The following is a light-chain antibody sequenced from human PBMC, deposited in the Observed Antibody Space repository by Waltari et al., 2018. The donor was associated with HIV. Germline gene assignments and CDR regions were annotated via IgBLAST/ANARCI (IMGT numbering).Light chain of an antibody. J-gene: IGLJ3*02. CDR1: RGSIASNY. CDR2: EDN. V-gene: IGLV6-57*04. CDR3: QSYDDSGQV. Sequence: FMLTQPHSVSESPGKTVTISCTRSRGSIASNYVQCYQQRPGSAPIIVIDEDNQRPSGVPDRFSGSIDSSSSSASLTISGLKTEDEADYYCQSYDDSGQVFGGGTKLTVL.